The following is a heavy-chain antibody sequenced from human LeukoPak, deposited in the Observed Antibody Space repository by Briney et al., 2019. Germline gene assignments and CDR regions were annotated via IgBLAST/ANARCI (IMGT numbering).Heavy chain of an antibody. Sequence: PGGSLRLSCAASGFTFSSYAMSWVRQAPGKGLEWVSSISSSSSYIYYADSVKGRFTISRDNAKNSLYLQMNSLRAEDTAVCYCAREASTLYYYYGMDVWGQGTTVTVSS. V-gene: IGHV3-21*01. CDR1: GFTFSSYA. CDR2: ISSSSSYI. CDR3: AREASTLYYYYGMDV. J-gene: IGHJ6*02.